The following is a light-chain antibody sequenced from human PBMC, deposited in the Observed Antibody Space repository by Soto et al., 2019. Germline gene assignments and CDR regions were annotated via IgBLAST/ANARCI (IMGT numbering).Light chain of an antibody. CDR1: QDISNY. CDR3: LQYDNLPRT. V-gene: IGKV1-33*01. J-gene: IGKJ2*01. CDR2: DAS. Sequence: DIQMTQSPSSLSASVGDRVTITCQASQDISNYLNWYQQKPGKTPKLLIYDASNLETGVPSRFSRSGSGTDFTFTISSLQPEDIATYYCLQYDNLPRTFGQGTKLEIK.